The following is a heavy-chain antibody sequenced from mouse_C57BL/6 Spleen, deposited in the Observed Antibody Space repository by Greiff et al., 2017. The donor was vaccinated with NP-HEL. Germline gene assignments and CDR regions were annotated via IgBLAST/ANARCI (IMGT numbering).Heavy chain of an antibody. V-gene: IGHV1-80*01. D-gene: IGHD2-3*01. CDR3: ARRDGPGAMDY. Sequence: QVQLQQSGAELVKPGASVKISCKASGYAFSSYWMNWVKQRPGKGLEWIGQIYPGDGDTNYNGKFTGKATLTADKSSSTAYMQLSSLTSEDSAVYFCARRDGPGAMDYWGQGTSVTVSS. J-gene: IGHJ4*01. CDR2: IYPGDGDT. CDR1: GYAFSSYW.